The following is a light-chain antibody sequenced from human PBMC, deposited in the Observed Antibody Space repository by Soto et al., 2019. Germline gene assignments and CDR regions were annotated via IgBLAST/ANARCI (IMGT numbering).Light chain of an antibody. Sequence: EIVLTQSPGTLSLSPGERATLSCRASQSVSSNYLAWYQQKPGQAPRLLIYGASSRATGIPDRFSGSGSGTDFTLTISRLEPEDFAVYYCQQYDNSPPTFGQGTKGEIK. V-gene: IGKV3-20*01. J-gene: IGKJ1*01. CDR1: QSVSSNY. CDR3: QQYDNSPPT. CDR2: GAS.